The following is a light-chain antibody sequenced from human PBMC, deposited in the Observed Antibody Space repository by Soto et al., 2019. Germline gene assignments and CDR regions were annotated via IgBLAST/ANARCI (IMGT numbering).Light chain of an antibody. V-gene: IGLV1-40*01. Sequence: QSVLTQPPSVSGGPGQRVTISCTGSSSNIGAGYDVHWYQQLPGTAPKLLIYGNSNRPSGVPDRFSGSKSGTSASLAITGLQAEDEADYYCQSYDSSLRGVFGTGTKVTV. CDR3: QSYDSSLRGV. CDR1: SSNIGAGYD. J-gene: IGLJ1*01. CDR2: GNS.